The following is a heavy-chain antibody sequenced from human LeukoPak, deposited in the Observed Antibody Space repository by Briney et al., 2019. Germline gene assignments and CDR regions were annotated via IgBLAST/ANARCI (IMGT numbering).Heavy chain of an antibody. V-gene: IGHV3-48*01. CDR2: ISSSSSTI. CDR1: GFTFSSYN. J-gene: IGHJ4*02. Sequence: GGSLRLSCAASGFTFSSYNMNWARQALGKGLEWVSYISSSSSTIYYADSVKGRFTISRDNAKNSLYLQMNSLRAEDTAVYYCARDFRGLSWYFDYWGQGTLVTVSS. CDR3: ARDFRGLSWYFDY. D-gene: IGHD3-10*01.